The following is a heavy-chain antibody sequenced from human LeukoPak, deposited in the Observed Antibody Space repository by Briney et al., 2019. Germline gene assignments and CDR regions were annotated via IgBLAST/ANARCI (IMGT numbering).Heavy chain of an antibody. D-gene: IGHD5-24*01. CDR1: GGSFSGYY. CDR2: INHSGNT. Sequence: SETLSLTCAIYGGSFSGYYWSWIRQPPGKGLEWIGEINHSGNTNYNPSLKSRVTISVDTSKDQFSLKLSSVTAADTAVYYCARVDGDGYNIPDYWGQGTLVTVSS. V-gene: IGHV4-34*01. J-gene: IGHJ4*02. CDR3: ARVDGDGYNIPDY.